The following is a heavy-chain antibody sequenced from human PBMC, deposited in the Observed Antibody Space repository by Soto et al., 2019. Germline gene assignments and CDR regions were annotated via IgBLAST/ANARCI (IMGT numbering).Heavy chain of an antibody. CDR3: TRDFDFSRYYESSGSFFDF. V-gene: IGHV3-30-3*01. D-gene: IGHD3-22*01. Sequence: PGGSLRLSCVVSGFTFNGYPLHWVRQAPGKGLVWVALISYDSTETYYADSVKGRFTISRDPSNNTLYLQMNSLRSEDTAVYYCTRDFDFSRYYESSGSFFDFWGPGTLVTVSS. CDR2: ISYDSTET. J-gene: IGHJ4*02. CDR1: GFTFNGYP.